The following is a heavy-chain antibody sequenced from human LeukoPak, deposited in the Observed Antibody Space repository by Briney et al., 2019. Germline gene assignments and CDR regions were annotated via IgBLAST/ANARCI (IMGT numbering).Heavy chain of an antibody. CDR3: ARAVGTSRNFFDY. Sequence: SETLSLTCTVSGYSISSGFYWGWIRQPPGKGLECIGSIYHCGSTYYNPSLKSRVTISVDTSKNQFSLNLSSVTAADTAMYYCARAVGTSRNFFDYWGQGTLVTVSS. V-gene: IGHV4-38-2*02. CDR1: GYSISSGFY. CDR2: IYHCGST. D-gene: IGHD4-23*01. J-gene: IGHJ4*02.